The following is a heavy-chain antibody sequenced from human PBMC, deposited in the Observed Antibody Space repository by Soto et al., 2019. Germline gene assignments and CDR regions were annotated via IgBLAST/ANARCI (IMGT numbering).Heavy chain of an antibody. CDR2: ISAYNGNT. CDR1: GYTFTSYG. V-gene: IGHV1-18*01. J-gene: IGHJ6*03. CDR3: ARVRDELELRGYYYYMDV. Sequence: GASVKVSCKASGYTFTSYGISWVRQAPGQGLEWMGWISAYNGNTNYAQKLQGRVTMTTDTSTSTAYMELRSLRSDDTAVYYCARVRDELELRGYYYYMDVWGKGTTVTVSS. D-gene: IGHD1-7*01.